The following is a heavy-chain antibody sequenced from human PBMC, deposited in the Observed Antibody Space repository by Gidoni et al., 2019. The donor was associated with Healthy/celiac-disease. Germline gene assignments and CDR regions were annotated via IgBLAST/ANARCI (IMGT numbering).Heavy chain of an antibody. Sequence: EVQLVESGGGLVKPGGSLRLSCAASGFTFSSYSMNWVRQAPGKGLEWVSSISSSSSYIYYEEAVKGRFTISRDNAKNSLYLQMNSLRAEDTAVYYCARDSRDSVVVPAALPDLFDYWGQGTLVTVSS. D-gene: IGHD2-2*01. CDR1: GFTFSSYS. V-gene: IGHV3-21*01. CDR2: ISSSSSYI. J-gene: IGHJ4*02. CDR3: ARDSRDSVVVPAALPDLFDY.